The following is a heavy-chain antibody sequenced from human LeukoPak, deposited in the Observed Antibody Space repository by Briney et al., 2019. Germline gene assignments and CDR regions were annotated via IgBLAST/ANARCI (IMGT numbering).Heavy chain of an antibody. J-gene: IGHJ6*02. CDR3: TTEPLGYCTNGVCYPINYYYGMDV. CDR2: IKSKTDGGTT. Sequence: PGGSLRLSCAASGFTFSSYWMHWVRQAPGKGLVWVGRIKSKTDGGTTDYAAPVKGRFTISRDDSKNTLYLQMNSLKTEDTAVYYCTTEPLGYCTNGVCYPINYYYGMDVWGQGTTVTVSS. V-gene: IGHV3-15*01. CDR1: GFTFSSYW. D-gene: IGHD2-8*01.